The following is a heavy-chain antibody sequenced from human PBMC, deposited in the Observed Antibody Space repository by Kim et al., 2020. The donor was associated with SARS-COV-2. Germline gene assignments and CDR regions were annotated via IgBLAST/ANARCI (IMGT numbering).Heavy chain of an antibody. CDR3: AKEGLLWFGEGYYGMDV. CDR1: GFTFSSYA. V-gene: IGHV3-23*01. D-gene: IGHD3-10*01. CDR2: ISGSGGST. J-gene: IGHJ6*02. Sequence: GGSLRLSCAASGFTFSSYAMSWVRQAPGKGLEWVSAISGSGGSTYYADSVKGRFTISRDNSKNTLYLQMNSLRAEDTAVYYCAKEGLLWFGEGYYGMDVWGQGTTVTVSS.